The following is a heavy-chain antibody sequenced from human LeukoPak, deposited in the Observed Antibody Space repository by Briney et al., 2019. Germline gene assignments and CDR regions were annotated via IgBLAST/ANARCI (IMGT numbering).Heavy chain of an antibody. CDR2: INTDGSST. CDR3: ARVIGWDEPFDL. Sequence: GGSLRLSCAASGFTLSNFWIHWVRQAPGKGLVWVSRINTDGSSTNYADSVKGRFAVSRDNAKNTLYLQMNSLRVEDTAVYYCARVIGWDEPFDLWGQGTMVTVSS. CDR1: GFTLSNFW. V-gene: IGHV3-74*01. J-gene: IGHJ3*01. D-gene: IGHD1-26*01.